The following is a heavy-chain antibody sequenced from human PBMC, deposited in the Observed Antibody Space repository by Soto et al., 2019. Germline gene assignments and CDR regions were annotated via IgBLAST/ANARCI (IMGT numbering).Heavy chain of an antibody. CDR2: IIAIHGTT. J-gene: IGHJ5*02. CDR1: GDTFSTYT. Sequence: SVKVSCKASGDTFSTYTVSWVRQAPGQGLEWMGRIIAIHGTTNYAQKFQGRVTITTDTSTSTAYMELSSLRSEDTAVYYCARDPQNLRFLEWSPGWFDPWGQGTLVTVSS. D-gene: IGHD3-3*01. V-gene: IGHV1-69*08. CDR3: ARDPQNLRFLEWSPGWFDP.